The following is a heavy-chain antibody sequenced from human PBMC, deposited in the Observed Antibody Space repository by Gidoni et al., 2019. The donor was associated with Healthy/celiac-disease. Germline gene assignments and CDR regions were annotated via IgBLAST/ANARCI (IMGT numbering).Heavy chain of an antibody. CDR3: TRDRGIAAAGTGKGYYMDV. CDR2: LRRQAYGGTT. D-gene: IGHD6-13*01. CDR1: GFTFGSNA. J-gene: IGHJ6*03. Sequence: EQLVESGGGLVKPGRALRLSCTAFGFTFGSNAMSWFRQAPGKGLEVVGFLRRQAYGGTTEYAASVKGRFTISRDDSKSIAYLQMNSLKTEDTAVYYCTRDRGIAAAGTGKGYYMDVWGKGTTVTVSS. V-gene: IGHV3-49*05.